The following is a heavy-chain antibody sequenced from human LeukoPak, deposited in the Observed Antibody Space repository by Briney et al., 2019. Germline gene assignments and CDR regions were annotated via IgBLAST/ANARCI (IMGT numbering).Heavy chain of an antibody. D-gene: IGHD2-2*01. CDR2: IRSKANSYAT. CDR1: GFTFSGSA. J-gene: IGHJ6*02. CDR3: QSPGEYCSSTSCPYGMDV. Sequence: PGGSLKLSCAASGFTFSGSAMHWVRQASGKGLEWVGRIRSKANSYATAYAASVKGRFTISRDDSRNTAYLQMNSLKTEDTAVYYCQSPGEYCSSTSCPYGMDVWGHGTTVTVSS. V-gene: IGHV3-73*01.